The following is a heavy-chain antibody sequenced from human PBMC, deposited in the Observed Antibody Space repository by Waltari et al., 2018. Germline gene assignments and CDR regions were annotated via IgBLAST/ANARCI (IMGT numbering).Heavy chain of an antibody. CDR2: INHSGST. CDR1: GGSFSGYY. CDR3: ATLDFWSGLGGY. V-gene: IGHV4-34*01. J-gene: IGHJ4*02. D-gene: IGHD3-3*01. Sequence: QVQLQQWGAGLLKPSETLSLTCAVYGGSFSGYYWSWIRQPPGKGREWSGEINHSGSTTYNQTRKSRVTISVDTAKTQFSLKLSSVTAADTAVYYCATLDFWSGLGGYWGQGTLVTVSS.